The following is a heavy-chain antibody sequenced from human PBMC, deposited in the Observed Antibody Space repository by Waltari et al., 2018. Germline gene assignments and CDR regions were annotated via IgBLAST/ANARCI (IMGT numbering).Heavy chain of an antibody. CDR2: IMPIFGTT. Sequence: QVRLVQSGAEVKKPGSAVKVSCKASGGTFTNYDIIWIRQAPGQGLEWMAGIMPIFGTTNFAQSFQGRVTITTDESTSTAYMELSSLRPDDTAVYYCARDEYTNHQDGMDVWGQGTTVTVSS. V-gene: IGHV1-69*05. CDR3: ARDEYTNHQDGMDV. D-gene: IGHD2-8*01. CDR1: GGTFTNYD. J-gene: IGHJ6*02.